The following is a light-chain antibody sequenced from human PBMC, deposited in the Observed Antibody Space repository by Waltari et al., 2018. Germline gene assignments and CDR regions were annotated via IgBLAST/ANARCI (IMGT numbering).Light chain of an antibody. V-gene: IGKV1-13*02. CDR1: QGISSG. J-gene: IGKJ5*01. Sequence: AIQLTQSPSSLSASVGDRVTLTCRASQGISSGLAWYQQMPGKAPKLLIHDASTLESGVPSRFSGSGSGTDFTLTISSLQPEDFATYYCQQFNTYPYPFGQGTRLEI. CDR2: DAS. CDR3: QQFNTYPYP.